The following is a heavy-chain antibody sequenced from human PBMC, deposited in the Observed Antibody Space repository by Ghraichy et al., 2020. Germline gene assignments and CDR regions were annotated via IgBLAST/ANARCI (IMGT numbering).Heavy chain of an antibody. CDR2: ISGSGGST. V-gene: IGHV3-23*01. CDR3: AKGPPYDSSGYYHYFDY. CDR1: GFTFSSYA. Sequence: GGSLRLSCAASGFTFSSYAMSWVRQAPGKGLEWVSAISGSGGSTYYADSVKGRFTISRDNSKNTLYLQMNSLRAEDTAVYYCAKGPPYDSSGYYHYFDYWGQGTLVTVSS. D-gene: IGHD3-22*01. J-gene: IGHJ4*02.